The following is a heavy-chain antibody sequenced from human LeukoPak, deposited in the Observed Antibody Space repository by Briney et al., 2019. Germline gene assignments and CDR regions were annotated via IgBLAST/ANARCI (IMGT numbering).Heavy chain of an antibody. CDR1: GYVFTSYD. CDR2: MIPDSGNT. D-gene: IGHD1-26*01. CDR3: AVRAGSYWFDP. J-gene: IGHJ5*02. Sequence: ASVKVSCKASGYVFTSYDINWVRQATGQGLEWMGWMIPDSGNTGYAQKFQGRVTMTRNTSINTAYLELSSLRSADTAVYYCAVRAGSYWFDPWGQGTLVTVSP. V-gene: IGHV1-8*01.